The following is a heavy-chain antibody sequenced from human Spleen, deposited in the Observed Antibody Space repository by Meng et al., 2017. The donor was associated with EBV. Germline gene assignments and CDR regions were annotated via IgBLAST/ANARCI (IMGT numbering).Heavy chain of an antibody. D-gene: IGHD3/OR15-3a*01. CDR2: IYYSGST. CDR3: ARAFSTSGWFDP. V-gene: IGHV4-39*07. J-gene: IGHJ5*02. CDR1: GGSISSSSYY. Sequence: QLQLQESGPGLLKPSETLSLTCTVSGGSISSSSYYWGWIRQPPGKGLEWIGSIYYSGSTYYNPSLKSRVTISVDTSKNQFSLKLSSVTAADTAVYYCARAFSTSGWFDPWGQGTLVTVSS.